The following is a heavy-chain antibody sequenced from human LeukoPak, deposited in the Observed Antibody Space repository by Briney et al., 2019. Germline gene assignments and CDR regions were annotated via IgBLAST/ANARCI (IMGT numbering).Heavy chain of an antibody. D-gene: IGHD2-15*01. V-gene: IGHV1-46*01. Sequence: ASVKVSCKASGFTFINYYMHWVRQAPGQGLEWLGIINLSGGSTHYPQKFQDRVTMTRDTSTSTVYMERSSLRSEDTAVYYCARVGEGILGSGYYSDYWGQGTLVTVSS. CDR2: INLSGGST. CDR1: GFTFINYY. J-gene: IGHJ4*02. CDR3: ARVGEGILGSGYYSDY.